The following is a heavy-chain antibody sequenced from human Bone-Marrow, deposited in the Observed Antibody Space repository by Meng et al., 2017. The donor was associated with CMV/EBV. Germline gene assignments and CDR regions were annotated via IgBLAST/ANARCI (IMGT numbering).Heavy chain of an antibody. CDR2: IYCSGST. CDR1: GGSISSTSSY. V-gene: IGHV4-39*01. CDR3: ARSYGSGTWDFDF. Sequence: SGGSISSTSSYWGWFRQPPGQGLGWIGSIYCSGSTYYSPSLKGRVTISVDTSKNQFSLRLSSVTAADTTVYYCARSYGSGTWDFDFWGQGILVTVSS. D-gene: IGHD3-10*01. J-gene: IGHJ4*02.